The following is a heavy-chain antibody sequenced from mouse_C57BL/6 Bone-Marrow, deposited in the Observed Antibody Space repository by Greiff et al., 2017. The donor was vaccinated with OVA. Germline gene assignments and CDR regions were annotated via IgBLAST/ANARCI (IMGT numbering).Heavy chain of an antibody. Sequence: DVMLVESGGGLVQSGRSLRLSCATSGFTFSDFYMEWVRQAPGKGLEWIAASRNKANDYTTEYSASVKGRFIVSRDTSQSILYLQMNALRAEDTAIYYCARGYDYDGSFAYWGQGTLVTDSA. D-gene: IGHD2-4*01. J-gene: IGHJ3*01. V-gene: IGHV7-1*01. CDR1: GFTFSDFY. CDR2: SRNKANDYTT. CDR3: ARGYDYDGSFAY.